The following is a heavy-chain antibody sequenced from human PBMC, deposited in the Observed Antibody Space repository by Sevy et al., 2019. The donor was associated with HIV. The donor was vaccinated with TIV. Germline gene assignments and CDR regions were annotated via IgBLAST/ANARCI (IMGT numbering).Heavy chain of an antibody. V-gene: IGHV3-7*01. CDR1: GFSFTSYW. Sequence: GGSLRLSCAASGFSFTSYWMSWVRQTPEKGLEWVANINEDGSTKYYLDSVKGRFTISRDNAENSAFLQMNSLRVEDTAVYYCVRALLKADSLWGQGTLVTVSS. J-gene: IGHJ4*02. CDR2: INEDGSTK. D-gene: IGHD1-26*01. CDR3: VRALLKADSL.